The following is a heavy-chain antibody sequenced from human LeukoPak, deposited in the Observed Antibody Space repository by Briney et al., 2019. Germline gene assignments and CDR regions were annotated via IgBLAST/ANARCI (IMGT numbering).Heavy chain of an antibody. V-gene: IGHV3-21*01. D-gene: IGHD1-26*01. CDR3: ARRHSGSCLKSFDP. Sequence: PAGSLRLSCAASGVSISSYSMNWVRQPPGKGLEWVSSISTSGVYIYYAASARGQFPICRDNARNSLYLEMNSLRAEATALYYCARRHSGSCLKSFDPWGEGTLVTVSS. CDR1: GVSISSYS. J-gene: IGHJ5*02. CDR2: ISTSGVYI.